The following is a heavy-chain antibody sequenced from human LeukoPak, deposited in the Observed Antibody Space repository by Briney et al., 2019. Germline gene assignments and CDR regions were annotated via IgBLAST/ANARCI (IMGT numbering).Heavy chain of an antibody. CDR1: GFTFDDYA. V-gene: IGHV3-9*01. CDR2: ISWNSGSI. CDR3: AKDIGGSYEGYFDY. D-gene: IGHD1-26*01. J-gene: IGHJ4*02. Sequence: GGSLRLSCAASGFTFDDYAMHWVRQAPGKGLEWVSGISWNSGSIGYADSAKGRFTISRDNAKNSLYLQMNSLRAEDTALYYCAKDIGGSYEGYFDYWGQGTLVTVSS.